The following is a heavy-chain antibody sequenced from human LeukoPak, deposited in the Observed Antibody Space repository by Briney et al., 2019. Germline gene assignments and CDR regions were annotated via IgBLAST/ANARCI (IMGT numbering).Heavy chain of an antibody. D-gene: IGHD6-19*01. V-gene: IGHV3-11*04. Sequence: PGGSLRLSCAASGFTFSDYYMSWIHQAPGKGLEWVSYISSSGSTIYNADSVKGRFTISRDNAKNSLFLQMNSLRAEDTAVYYCARDSSGWYYFDYWGQGTLVTVSS. CDR3: ARDSSGWYYFDY. CDR1: GFTFSDYY. J-gene: IGHJ4*02. CDR2: ISSSGSTI.